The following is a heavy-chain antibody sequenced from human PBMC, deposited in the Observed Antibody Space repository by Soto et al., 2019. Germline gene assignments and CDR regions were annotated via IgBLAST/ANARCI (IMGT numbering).Heavy chain of an antibody. CDR3: GREGDSSWAWLYC. CDR2: AYHTGAT. V-gene: IGHV4-31*03. CDR1: CDSLSYGSYY. D-gene: IGHD4-4*01. J-gene: IGHJ4*02. Sequence: QVQLQESGPGLVEPSQTLALVCSVSCDSLSYGSYYWSWVRQSPGKALEWIVFAYHTGATYYHPSLESRVTMAVYMSKNEFSLKMTSVTAADTVTYYCGREGDSSWAWLYCWGQGILVAVSS.